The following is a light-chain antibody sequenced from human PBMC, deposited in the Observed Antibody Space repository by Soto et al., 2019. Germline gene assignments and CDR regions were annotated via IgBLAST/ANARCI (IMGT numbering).Light chain of an antibody. J-gene: IGLJ2*01. CDR1: SSNIGSNY. Sequence: QSVLTQPPSASGTPRQRVTISCSASSSNIGSNYVYWYQQLPGTAPKLLIYNNNLRPSGVPDRFSGSKSGTSASLAISGLRSEDEADYSCAAWDDSLSAVVFGGGTKLTVL. CDR2: NNN. V-gene: IGLV1-47*02. CDR3: AAWDDSLSAVV.